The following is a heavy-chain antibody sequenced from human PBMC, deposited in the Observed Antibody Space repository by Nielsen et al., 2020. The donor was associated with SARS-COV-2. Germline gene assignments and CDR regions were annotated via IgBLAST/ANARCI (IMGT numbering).Heavy chain of an antibody. CDR3: AGAYCTNGVCPLDY. CDR1: GDSVSSSSYY. D-gene: IGHD2-8*01. V-gene: IGHV4-30-2*01. Sequence: SETLSLTCTVFGDSVSSSSYYWTWIRQPPGKGLEWIGYIYHSGSTYYNPSLKSRVTISVDRSKNQFSLKLSSVTAADTAVYYCAGAYCTNGVCPLDYWGQGTLVTVSS. J-gene: IGHJ4*02. CDR2: IYHSGST.